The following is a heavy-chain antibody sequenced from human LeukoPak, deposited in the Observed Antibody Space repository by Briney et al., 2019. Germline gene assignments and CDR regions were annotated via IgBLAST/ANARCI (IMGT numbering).Heavy chain of an antibody. V-gene: IGHV4-59*01. CDR2: IYYRVTS. D-gene: IGHD3-10*01. Sequence: SETLFLTCTVSGGSISSYYWSWIRQPPGKGLEWIGYIYYRVTSDYNPSLKSRVTMSVDMSTRQISPKLSSVTAADTAVYYCARAVGGDGSGSLWGPGTLVTVSS. CDR1: GGSISSYY. J-gene: IGHJ4*02. CDR3: ARAVGGDGSGSL.